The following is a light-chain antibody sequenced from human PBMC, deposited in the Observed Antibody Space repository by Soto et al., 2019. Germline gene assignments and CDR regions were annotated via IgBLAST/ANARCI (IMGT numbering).Light chain of an antibody. CDR1: QSVTSTS. CDR2: NTS. CDR3: QQYSYSLWT. V-gene: IGKV3-20*01. J-gene: IGKJ1*01. Sequence: EIVLTQSPGTLSLSPGERATLYCRASQSVTSTSFAWYQQKPGQAPRLLIYNTSNRAGGIPARFSGSGSGTDFTLTIDRLEPEDFAVYYCQQYSYSLWTFGQGTKVDIK.